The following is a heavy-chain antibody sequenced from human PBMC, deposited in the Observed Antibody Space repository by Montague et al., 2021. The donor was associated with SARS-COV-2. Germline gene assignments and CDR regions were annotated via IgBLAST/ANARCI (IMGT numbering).Heavy chain of an antibody. CDR2: IYYSGST. J-gene: IGHJ6*02. CDR3: ARDTRITMIVVVQGYGMDV. CDR1: GGSISSSSYY. Sequence: SETLSLTCTVSGGSISSSSYYWGWIRQPPGKGLEWIGSIYYSGSTYYNPSLKSRVTISVDTSKNQFSLKLSSVTAADKAVYYCARDTRITMIVVVQGYGMDVWGQGTTVTVSS. D-gene: IGHD3-22*01. V-gene: IGHV4-39*07.